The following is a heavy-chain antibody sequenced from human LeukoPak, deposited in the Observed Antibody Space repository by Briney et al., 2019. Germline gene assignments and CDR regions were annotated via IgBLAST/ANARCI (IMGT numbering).Heavy chain of an antibody. Sequence: SGTLSLTCTVSGASISSYYWSWIRQPPGKGLEWIGYIYYSGSTNYNPSLKSRVTISVDTSKSQFSLRLSFVTAADTAIYYCATSCGNSYGCYFDYWGQGTLVTVSS. V-gene: IGHV4-59*08. J-gene: IGHJ4*02. CDR2: IYYSGST. CDR1: GASISSYY. CDR3: ATSCGNSYGCYFDY. D-gene: IGHD5-18*01.